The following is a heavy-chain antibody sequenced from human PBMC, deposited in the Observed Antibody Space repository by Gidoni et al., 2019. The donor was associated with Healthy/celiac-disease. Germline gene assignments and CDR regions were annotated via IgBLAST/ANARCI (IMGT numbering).Heavy chain of an antibody. CDR2: INPSGGST. CDR1: GYTFTSYY. V-gene: IGHV1-46*01. D-gene: IGHD2-2*01. Sequence: VQLVQSGAEVKKPGASVKVSCKASGYTFTSYYMHWVRQAPGQGLEWMGIINPSGGSTSYAQKFQCRVTMTRDTSTSTVYMELSSLRSEDTAVYYCAREGYCSSTSCYPSGWFDPWGQGTLVTVPS. CDR3: AREGYCSSTSCYPSGWFDP. J-gene: IGHJ5*02.